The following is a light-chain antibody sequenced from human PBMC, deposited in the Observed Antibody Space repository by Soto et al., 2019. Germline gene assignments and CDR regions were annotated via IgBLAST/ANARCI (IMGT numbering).Light chain of an antibody. Sequence: QSALTQPASVSGSPGQSITISCTGTSSDVGGYNYVSWYQQHPGKAPKLMIYEVSNRPSGVSNRFSGSKSGNTASLTISGRQAEDDADDYCSSYTSSSTPVVFGGGTKVTVL. V-gene: IGLV2-14*01. J-gene: IGLJ2*01. CDR1: SSDVGGYNY. CDR2: EVS. CDR3: SSYTSSSTPVV.